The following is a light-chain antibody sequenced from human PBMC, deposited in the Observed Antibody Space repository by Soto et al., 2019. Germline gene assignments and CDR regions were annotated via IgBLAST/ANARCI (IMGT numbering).Light chain of an antibody. CDR3: QESYRTPRT. V-gene: IGKV1-39*01. CDR2: AAS. Sequence: DIQMTPSPSSLSASVGDRVTITCRASQTINAYLNWYQQKPGKAPKLLIYAASSLQSGVPSRFSGSGSGTDFTLTISSLQPEDFATYYCQESYRTPRTFGQGTRLEI. J-gene: IGKJ2*01. CDR1: QTINAY.